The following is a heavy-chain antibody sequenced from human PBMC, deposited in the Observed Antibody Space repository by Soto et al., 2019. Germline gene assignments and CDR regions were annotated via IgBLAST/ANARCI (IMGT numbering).Heavy chain of an antibody. Sequence: PSETLSLTCTVSGGSISSYSWSWIRQPPGKGLEWIGYVYYSGSTNYNPSLKSRVTISVDTSKNQFSLKVRSVTAADTAVYYCARRYGANFDYWGQGTLVTVSS. CDR3: ARRYGANFDY. V-gene: IGHV4-59*01. D-gene: IGHD1-26*01. J-gene: IGHJ4*02. CDR1: GGSISSYS. CDR2: VYYSGST.